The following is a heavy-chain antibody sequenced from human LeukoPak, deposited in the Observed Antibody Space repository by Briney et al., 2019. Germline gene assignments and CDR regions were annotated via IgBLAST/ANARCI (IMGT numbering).Heavy chain of an antibody. V-gene: IGHV1-18*01. D-gene: IGHD1-26*01. J-gene: IGHJ4*02. CDR2: ISAYNSNT. CDR3: ARGESWYRYSGSFQFDY. CDR1: GYTFTSYG. Sequence: ASVKVSCKASGYTFTSYGISWVRQAPGQGLEWMGWISAYNSNTNYAQKLQGRVTMTTDTSTSTAYMELRSLRSDDTAVYYCARGESWYRYSGSFQFDYWGQGTLVTVSS.